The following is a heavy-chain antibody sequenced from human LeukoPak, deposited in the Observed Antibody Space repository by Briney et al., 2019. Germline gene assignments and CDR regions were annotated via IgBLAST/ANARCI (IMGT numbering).Heavy chain of an antibody. J-gene: IGHJ4*02. CDR2: ISYDGSNK. V-gene: IGHV3-30-3*01. D-gene: IGHD3-10*01. Sequence: GGSLRLSCAASGFTFSSYAMHWVRQAPGKGLEWVAVISYDGSNKYYADSVKGRFTISRDNSKNTLYLQMNSLRAEDTAVYYCARGSIRWFGELFLYYFDYWGQGTLVTVSS. CDR1: GFTFSSYA. CDR3: ARGSIRWFGELFLYYFDY.